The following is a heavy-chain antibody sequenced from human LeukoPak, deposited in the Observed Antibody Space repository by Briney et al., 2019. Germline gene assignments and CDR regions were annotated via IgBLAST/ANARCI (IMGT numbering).Heavy chain of an antibody. CDR2: ISGSGNGFSI. V-gene: IGHV3-64*04. CDR3: ARALARSTVTLLWPMGY. J-gene: IGHJ4*02. Sequence: GGSLRLSCSASGFVFTIYTMYWVRQAPGKGPEYVSTISGSGNGFSIYYADSVKGRFTISRDDSKNTLYLQMNSLRAEDTAVYYCARALARSTVTLLWPMGYWGQGTLVTVSS. CDR1: GFVFTIYT. D-gene: IGHD4-17*01.